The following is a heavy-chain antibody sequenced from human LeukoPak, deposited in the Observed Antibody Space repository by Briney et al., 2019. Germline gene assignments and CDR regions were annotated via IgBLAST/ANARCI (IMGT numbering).Heavy chain of an antibody. CDR2: IYPADSNT. Sequence: GESLKISCKASGYSFSNYWIGWVRQLPGKGLEWMGIIYPADSNTLYSPSFQGQVTISADKSISTAYLQWSSLKASDTAIYYCARRYYHSSEFDPWGQGALVTVSS. V-gene: IGHV5-51*01. CDR3: ARRYYHSSEFDP. CDR1: GYSFSNYW. D-gene: IGHD3-22*01. J-gene: IGHJ5*02.